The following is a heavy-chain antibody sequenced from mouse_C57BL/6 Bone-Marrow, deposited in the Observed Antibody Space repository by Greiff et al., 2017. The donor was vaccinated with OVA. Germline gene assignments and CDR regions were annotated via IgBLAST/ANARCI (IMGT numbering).Heavy chain of an antibody. CDR2: IYPGSGNT. CDR1: GYTFTDYY. CDR3: AREGGNPWYFDV. D-gene: IGHD2-1*01. J-gene: IGHJ1*03. Sequence: VQLQQSGAELVRPGASVKLSCKASGYTFTDYYINWVKQRPGQGLEWIARIYPGSGNTYYNEKFKGKATLTAEKSSSTAYMQLSSLTSEDSAVYVCAREGGNPWYFDVRGTGTTVTVSS. V-gene: IGHV1-76*01.